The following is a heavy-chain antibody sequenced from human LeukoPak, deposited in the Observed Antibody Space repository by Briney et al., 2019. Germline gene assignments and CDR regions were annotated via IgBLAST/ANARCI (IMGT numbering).Heavy chain of an antibody. V-gene: IGHV3-43*02. D-gene: IGHD1-26*01. CDR1: GMNFERYA. CDR3: ATWAFYHDLDV. CDR2: ISAVGKA. Sequence: GGSLRLSCAASGMNFERYAMHWVRQRPGKGLERVGVISAVGKADHADAVKGRFTVSRDNSKDSLSLQMSSLRDEDTALYYCATWAFYHDLDVWGQGTTVIVSS. J-gene: IGHJ6*02.